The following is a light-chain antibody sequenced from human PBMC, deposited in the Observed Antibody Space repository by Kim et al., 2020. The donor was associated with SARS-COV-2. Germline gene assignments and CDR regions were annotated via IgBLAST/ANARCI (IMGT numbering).Light chain of an antibody. Sequence: DIQMTQSPSTLSASVGDRVTITCRASQSISSRLAWYQQKPGKAPKLLIYDASSLQSGVPSRFSGSGSGTEFTITISSLQPDDFATYYCQQYNSYKTFGQGTKVDIK. CDR1: QSISSR. CDR2: DAS. V-gene: IGKV1-5*01. J-gene: IGKJ1*01. CDR3: QQYNSYKT.